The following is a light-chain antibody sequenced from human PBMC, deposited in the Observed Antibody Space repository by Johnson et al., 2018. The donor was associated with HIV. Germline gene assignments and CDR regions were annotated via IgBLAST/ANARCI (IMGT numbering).Light chain of an antibody. Sequence: QSVLTQPPSVSAAPGQKVTISCSGSSSNIGNNYVSWYQQLPGTAPKLLIYENNKRPSGIPDRFSGSKSGTSATLGITGLQTGDEADYYCGTWDSSLSADVFGTRTKVTVL. CDR1: SSNIGNNY. J-gene: IGLJ1*01. CDR3: GTWDSSLSADV. V-gene: IGLV1-51*02. CDR2: ENN.